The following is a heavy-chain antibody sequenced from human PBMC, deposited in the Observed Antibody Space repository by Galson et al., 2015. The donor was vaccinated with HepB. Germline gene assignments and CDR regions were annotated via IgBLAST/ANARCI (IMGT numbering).Heavy chain of an antibody. V-gene: IGHV3-21*01. D-gene: IGHD4-17*01. Sequence: SLRLSCAVSDFIFSSYSMNWVRQAPGKGLEWVACISSSPSYIYYADSVKGRFTISNDNAKNSVSLQMSSLRDEDTAVYYCAKDDNEYGDYAVGQYSYYYGMDVWGHGTTVTGSS. J-gene: IGHJ6*02. CDR1: DFIFSSYS. CDR3: AKDDNEYGDYAVGQYSYYYGMDV. CDR2: ISSSPSYI.